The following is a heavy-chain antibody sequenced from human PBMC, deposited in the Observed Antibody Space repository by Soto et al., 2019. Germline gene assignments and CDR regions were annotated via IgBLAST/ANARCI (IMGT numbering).Heavy chain of an antibody. Sequence: GGSRRLSCQASGFNFDNYVMHWVRQAPGKGLEWVAVITYDGSFQYYADSVKGRFTISRDNSKNTLSLHLNTLKPEDTAVYHCAKDRVGGTFYTPLAFWGQGTLVTVSS. D-gene: IGHD1-7*01. J-gene: IGHJ4*02. V-gene: IGHV3-30*18. CDR2: ITYDGSFQ. CDR1: GFNFDNYV. CDR3: AKDRVGGTFYTPLAF.